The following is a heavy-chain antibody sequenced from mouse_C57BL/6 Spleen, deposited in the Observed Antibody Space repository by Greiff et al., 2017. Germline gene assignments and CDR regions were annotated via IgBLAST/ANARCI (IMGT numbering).Heavy chain of an antibody. D-gene: IGHD2-4*01. J-gene: IGHJ3*01. Sequence: VQLQQSGPELVKPGASVKMSCKASGYTFTDYNMHWVKQSHGKSLEWIGYINPNNGGTSYNQKFKGKATLTVNKSSSTAYMELRSLTSEDSAVYYCASRDYDGAGFAYWGQGTLVTVSA. CDR1: GYTFTDYN. CDR2: INPNNGGT. V-gene: IGHV1-22*01. CDR3: ASRDYDGAGFAY.